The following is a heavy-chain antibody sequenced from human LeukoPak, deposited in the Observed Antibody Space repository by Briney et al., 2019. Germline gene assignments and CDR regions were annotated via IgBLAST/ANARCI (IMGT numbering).Heavy chain of an antibody. CDR2: IYYSGST. V-gene: IGHV4-38-2*02. D-gene: IGHD3-9*01. CDR1: GYSISSAYY. Sequence: SETLSLTCSVSGYSISSAYYWGWIRQPPGKGLEWIGSIYYSGSTYYNPSLKSRVTISVDTSKNQFSLKLSSVTAADTAVYYCARDRGRGYDILTGKPTYFDYWGQGTLVTVSS. CDR3: ARDRGRGYDILTGKPTYFDY. J-gene: IGHJ4*02.